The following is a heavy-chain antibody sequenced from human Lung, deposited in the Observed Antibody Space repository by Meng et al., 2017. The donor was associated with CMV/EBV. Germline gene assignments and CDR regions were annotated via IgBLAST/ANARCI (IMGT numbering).Heavy chain of an antibody. Sequence: SETXSLXCTVSGGSINNYYWSWIRQPPGKGLEWIGYIYYSGSTNYNPSLKSRVTISVDTSKNQFSLKLSSVTAADTAVYFCARIYCSSTSCYNDYWGQGTLVPSPQ. D-gene: IGHD2-2*01. CDR2: IYYSGST. J-gene: IGHJ4*02. CDR1: GGSINNYY. CDR3: ARIYCSSTSCYNDY. V-gene: IGHV4-59*01.